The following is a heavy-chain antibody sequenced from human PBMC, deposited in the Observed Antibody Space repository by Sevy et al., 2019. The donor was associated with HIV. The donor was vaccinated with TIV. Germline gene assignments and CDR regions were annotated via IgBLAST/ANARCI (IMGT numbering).Heavy chain of an antibody. CDR3: TTVGGYYDSSGYYPWDY. Sequence: GGSLRLSCAASGFTFSNAWMTWVRQTPGKGLEWVGRIKSKIDGGTTNYAEPVKGRFIISRDDSKNTLYLQMNSLKTEDTAVYYCTTVGGYYDSSGYYPWDYWGQGTLVTVSS. D-gene: IGHD3-22*01. J-gene: IGHJ4*02. CDR1: GFTFSNAW. CDR2: IKSKIDGGTT. V-gene: IGHV3-15*01.